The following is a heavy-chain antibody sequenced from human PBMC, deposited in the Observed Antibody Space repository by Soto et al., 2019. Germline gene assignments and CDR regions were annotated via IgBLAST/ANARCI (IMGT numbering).Heavy chain of an antibody. CDR2: IYYSGST. CDR3: GRANYYDSSGYYVDAFDI. Sequence: SETLSLTCTVSGGSISSYYWSWLRQPPGKGLEWIGYIYYSGSTNYNPSLKSRVTISVDTSKNQFSLKLSSVTAADTAVYYCGRANYYDSSGYYVDAFDIWGQGTMVTVSS. J-gene: IGHJ3*02. CDR1: GGSISSYY. V-gene: IGHV4-59*01. D-gene: IGHD3-22*01.